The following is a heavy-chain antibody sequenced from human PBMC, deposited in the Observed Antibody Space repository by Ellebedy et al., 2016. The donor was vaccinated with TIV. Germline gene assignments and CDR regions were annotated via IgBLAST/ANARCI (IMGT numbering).Heavy chain of an antibody. J-gene: IGHJ4*02. V-gene: IGHV3-53*01. CDR1: GFNVNNNY. CDR3: ARDTHSYVRFDY. Sequence: GESLKISCAASGFNVNNNYLSWVRQAPGKGLEWVSVIYADGRTHYADSVKGRFTITRDNSKNTLYLQMDSLKAEDTAMYYCARDTHSYVRFDYWGQGSQVTVST. D-gene: IGHD3-16*01. CDR2: IYADGRT.